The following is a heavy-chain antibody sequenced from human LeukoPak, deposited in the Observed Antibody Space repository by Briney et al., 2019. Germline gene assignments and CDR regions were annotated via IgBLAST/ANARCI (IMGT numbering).Heavy chain of an antibody. V-gene: IGHV3-7*01. CDR1: GFTIGSYW. J-gene: IGHJ3*01. CDR3: ARAGYYGDDAFDL. CDR2: IRQDGSEK. Sequence: GGFLRLSCAGSGFTIGSYWMSWVRQATGEGLEWVANIRQDGSEKYYVDSVKGRLTISRDNAKNSLYLQMNSLRAEDTGIYYCARAGYYGDDAFDLWGQGTMVTVSS. D-gene: IGHD2/OR15-2a*01.